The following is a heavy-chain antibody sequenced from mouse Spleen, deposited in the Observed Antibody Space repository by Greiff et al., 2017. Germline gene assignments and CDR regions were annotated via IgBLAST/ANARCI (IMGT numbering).Heavy chain of an antibody. Sequence: VQLQQSGAELVRPGVSVKISCKGSGYTFTDYAMHWVKQSHAKSLEWIGVISTYYGDASYNQKFKGKATMTVDKSSSTAYMELARLTSEDSAIYYCARGVRGGWYFDVWGAGTTVTVSS. CDR3: ARGVRGGWYFDV. CDR1: GYTFTDYA. J-gene: IGHJ1*01. D-gene: IGHD5-1*01. CDR2: ISTYYGDA. V-gene: IGHV1S137*01.